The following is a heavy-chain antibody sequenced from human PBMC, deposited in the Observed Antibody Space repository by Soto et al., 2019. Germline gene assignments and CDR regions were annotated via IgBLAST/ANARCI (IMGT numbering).Heavy chain of an antibody. V-gene: IGHV5-10-1*01. Sequence: PGESLKISCKGSGYSFTSYWISWVRQMPGKGLEWMGRIDPSDSYTNYSPSFQGHVTISADKSISTAYLQWSSLKASDTAMYYCATLVTTEPYYYYGMDVWGQGTTVTVSS. CDR3: ATLVTTEPYYYYGMDV. CDR1: GYSFTSYW. D-gene: IGHD4-17*01. CDR2: IDPSDSYT. J-gene: IGHJ6*02.